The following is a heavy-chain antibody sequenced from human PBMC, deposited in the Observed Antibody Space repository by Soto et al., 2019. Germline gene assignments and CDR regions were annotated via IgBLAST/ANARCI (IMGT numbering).Heavy chain of an antibody. V-gene: IGHV4-30-2*01. CDR1: GCSISRGGYS. CDR2: IYHSGST. Sequence: SETLSLTCAVSGCSISRGGYSWSWIRQPPGKGLEWIGYIYHSGSTYYNPSLKSRVTISVDRSKNQFSLKLSSVTAADTAVYYCATPQDYDGCLDSWGQGTLVTVSS. J-gene: IGHJ4*02. D-gene: IGHD3-22*01. CDR3: ATPQDYDGCLDS.